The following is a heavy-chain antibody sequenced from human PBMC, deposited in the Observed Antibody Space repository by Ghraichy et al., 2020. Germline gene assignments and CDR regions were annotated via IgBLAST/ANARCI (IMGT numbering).Heavy chain of an antibody. J-gene: IGHJ4*02. CDR2: IKSDGSEK. Sequence: GGSLRLSCEASGFTFSTTWMAWVRQAPGKGLEWVANIKSDGSEKYYVDSVKGRFTVSRDDAKNSLYLQMNSLRVEDTAVYYCARDYYRVHDYWGQGTLVTVSS. CDR1: GFTFSTTW. D-gene: IGHD3-10*01. V-gene: IGHV3-7*03. CDR3: ARDYYRVHDY.